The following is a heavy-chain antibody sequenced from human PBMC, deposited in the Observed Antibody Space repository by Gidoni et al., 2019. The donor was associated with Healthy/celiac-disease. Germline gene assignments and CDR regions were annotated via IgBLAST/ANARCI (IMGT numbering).Heavy chain of an antibody. CDR3: VRTAPYTIFGVNFDY. V-gene: IGHV1-2*06. Sequence: QVQLVQSGAEVKKPGASVKVSCKASGYTFTGYYMHWVRQAPGQGLEWMGRINPNSGDTSISTAYMELSRLRSDDTAVYYCVRTAPYTIFGVNFDYWGQGTLVTVSS. CDR2: INPNSG. CDR1: GYTFTGYY. J-gene: IGHJ4*02. D-gene: IGHD3-3*01.